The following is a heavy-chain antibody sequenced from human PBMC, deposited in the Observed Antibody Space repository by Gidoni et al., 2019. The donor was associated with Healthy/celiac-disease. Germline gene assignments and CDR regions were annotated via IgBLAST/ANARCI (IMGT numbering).Heavy chain of an antibody. CDR3: ATRRLYSGSYPLFDY. Sequence: QLQLQESGPGLVKPSETLSLTCTVSGGPISSSSYYWGGIRQPPGKGLGWIGSTYYSGSTYYTPSLKSRVTISVDTSKNQFSLKLSSVTAADTAVYYCATRRLYSGSYPLFDYWGQGTLVTVSS. V-gene: IGHV4-39*01. D-gene: IGHD1-26*01. CDR1: GGPISSSSYY. CDR2: TYYSGST. J-gene: IGHJ4*02.